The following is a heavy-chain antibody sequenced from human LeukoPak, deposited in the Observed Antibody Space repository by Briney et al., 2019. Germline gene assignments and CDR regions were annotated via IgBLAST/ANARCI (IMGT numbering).Heavy chain of an antibody. CDR1: GFTFSDYA. D-gene: IGHD3-22*01. J-gene: IGHJ4*02. CDR3: AKDSSADDSSGYSYYFDY. CDR2: ISTDGRGT. Sequence: GGSLRLSCAASGFTFSDYAMHWVRQAPGKGLEYVSAISTDGRGTYYANSVKGRFTISRDNSKNTLYLQMNSLRAEDTAVYYCAKDSSADDSSGYSYYFDYWGQGTLVTVSS. V-gene: IGHV3-64*01.